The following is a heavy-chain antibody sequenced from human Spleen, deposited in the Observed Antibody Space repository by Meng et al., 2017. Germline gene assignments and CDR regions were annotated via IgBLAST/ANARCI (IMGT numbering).Heavy chain of an antibody. CDR2: INFGGST. Sequence: GPLRLSCAVSGGSISSSDFYWGWVRQPPGKGLEWIGSINFGGSTYYNPSLKSRLTISVDTSKNQFSLRLTSVTAADTAVYYCARDAATSYWGQGTLVTVSS. CDR1: GGSISSSDFY. J-gene: IGHJ4*02. D-gene: IGHD6-25*01. CDR3: ARDAATSY. V-gene: IGHV4-39*07.